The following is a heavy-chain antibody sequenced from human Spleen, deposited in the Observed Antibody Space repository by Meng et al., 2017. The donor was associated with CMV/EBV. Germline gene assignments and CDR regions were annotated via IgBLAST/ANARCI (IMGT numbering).Heavy chain of an antibody. CDR2: IYYSGST. CDR1: GGSVSSGSYY. Sequence: ESLKISCTVSGGSVSSGSYYWSWIRQPPGKGLEWIGYIYYSGSTNYNPSLKSRVTISVDTSKNQFSLKLSSVTAADTAVYYCASFPHSSVYDFWSGYYPTEDGADYWGQGTLVTVSS. D-gene: IGHD3-3*01. V-gene: IGHV4-61*01. CDR3: ASFPHSSVYDFWSGYYPTEDGADY. J-gene: IGHJ4*02.